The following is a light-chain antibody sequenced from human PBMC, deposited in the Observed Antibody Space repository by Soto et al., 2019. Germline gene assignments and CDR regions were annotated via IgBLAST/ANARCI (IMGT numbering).Light chain of an antibody. V-gene: IGKV3-15*01. Sequence: EIVMTQSPDTLSVSPGERATLSCRASQSVSDRVVWYQQKSGQAPSLLIYGASTRATGIPARFSGSASGTEFTLTISSLQSEDFAIYYCQQYNNWPLTFGGGTKVDIK. CDR3: QQYNNWPLT. CDR1: QSVSDR. J-gene: IGKJ4*01. CDR2: GAS.